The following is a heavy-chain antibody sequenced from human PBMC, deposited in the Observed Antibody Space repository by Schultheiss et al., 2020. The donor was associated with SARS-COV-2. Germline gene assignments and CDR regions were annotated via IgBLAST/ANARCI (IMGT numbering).Heavy chain of an antibody. CDR2: ISSSSSYI. Sequence: GGSLRLSCAASGFTFSSYSMNWVRQAPGKGLEWVSSISSSSSYIYYADSVKGRFTISRDNSKNTLYLQMNSVRAEDTAVYYCARAGIAAAASPYFDYWGQGTLVTVSS. J-gene: IGHJ4*02. V-gene: IGHV3-21*04. D-gene: IGHD6-13*01. CDR1: GFTFSSYS. CDR3: ARAGIAAAASPYFDY.